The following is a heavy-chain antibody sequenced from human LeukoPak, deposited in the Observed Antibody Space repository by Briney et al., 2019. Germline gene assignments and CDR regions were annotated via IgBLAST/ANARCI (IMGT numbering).Heavy chain of an antibody. CDR3: ARGQDAFKTGY. CDR2: IIPILGIA. V-gene: IGHV1-69*04. CDR1: GGTFSSYA. J-gene: IGHJ4*02. D-gene: IGHD5-24*01. Sequence: SVKVSCKASGGTFSSYAISWGRQAPGQGLEWMGRIIPILGIANYAQKFQGRVTITADKSTSTAYMELSSLRSEDTAVYYCARGQDAFKTGYWGQGTLVTVSS.